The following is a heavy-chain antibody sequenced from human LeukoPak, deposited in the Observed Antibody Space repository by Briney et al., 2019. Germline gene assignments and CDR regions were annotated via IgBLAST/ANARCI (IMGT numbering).Heavy chain of an antibody. CDR1: GFTFSSYW. D-gene: IGHD3-3*01. V-gene: IGHV3-7*01. CDR3: ARVLYDFWSGSGAFDI. CDR2: IKQDGSEK. Sequence: GGSLRLSCAASGFTFSSYWMSWVRQAPGKGLEWVANIKQDGSEKYYVDSVKGQFTISRDNAKNSLYLQMNSLRAEDTAVYYCARVLYDFWSGSGAFDIWGQGTMVTVSS. J-gene: IGHJ3*02.